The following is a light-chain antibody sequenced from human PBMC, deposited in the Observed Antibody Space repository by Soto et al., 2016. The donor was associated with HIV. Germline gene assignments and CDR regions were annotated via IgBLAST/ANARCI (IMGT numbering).Light chain of an antibody. CDR1: KLGDKY. Sequence: SYELTQPPSVSVSPGQTASITCSGDKLGDKYACWYHQKPGQSPVLVVYQDDKRPSEIPARFSGFNSGNTATLTITATQTMDEADYYCQAWDNGTVVFGGGTKLTVL. V-gene: IGLV3-1*01. CDR2: QDD. CDR3: QAWDNGTVV. J-gene: IGLJ3*02.